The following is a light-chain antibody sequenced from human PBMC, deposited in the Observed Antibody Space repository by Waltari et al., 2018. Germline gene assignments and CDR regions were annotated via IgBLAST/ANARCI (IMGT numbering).Light chain of an antibody. CDR3: CSYAGSTTFLYV. CDR2: EGT. CDR1: SNDLGTYNL. V-gene: IGLV2-23*01. Sequence: QSALTQPAPVSGSPGQSITISCTGSSNDLGTYNLVPWYQQHPGKAPKLMIYEGTERPSGVSNRFSGSKSGNTASLTISGLQAEDEADYYCCSYAGSTTFLYVFGTGTKVTVL. J-gene: IGLJ1*01.